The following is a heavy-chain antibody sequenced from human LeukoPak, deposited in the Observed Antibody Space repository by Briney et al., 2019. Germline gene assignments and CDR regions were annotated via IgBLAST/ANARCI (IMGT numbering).Heavy chain of an antibody. Sequence: PGGSLRLSCAASGFTFTSFDMHWVRQAPGKGLEWVSVISYDGNNKYYADSVKGRFTISRDNSKNTLYLQMDNLRAEDTAVYYCAKYQRQWLPKGGFDYWGQGTLVTVSS. D-gene: IGHD6-19*01. J-gene: IGHJ4*02. CDR2: ISYDGNNK. CDR1: GFTFTSFD. CDR3: AKYQRQWLPKGGFDY. V-gene: IGHV3-30*18.